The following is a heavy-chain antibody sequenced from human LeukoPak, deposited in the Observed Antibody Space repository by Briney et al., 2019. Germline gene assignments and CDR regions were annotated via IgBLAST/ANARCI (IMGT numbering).Heavy chain of an antibody. CDR3: ARGRIAVALRGYYYYYGMDV. CDR2: IYYSGST. CDR1: GGSTSSYY. Sequence: SETLSLTCTVSGGSTSSYYWSWIRQPPGKGLEWIGYIYYSGSTNYNPSLKSRVTISVDTSKNQFSLKLSSVTAADTAVYYCARGRIAVALRGYYYYYGMDVWGQGTTVTVSS. D-gene: IGHD6-19*01. V-gene: IGHV4-59*12. J-gene: IGHJ6*02.